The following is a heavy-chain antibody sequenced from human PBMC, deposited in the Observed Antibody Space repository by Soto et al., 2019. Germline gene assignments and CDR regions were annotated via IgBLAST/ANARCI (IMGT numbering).Heavy chain of an antibody. CDR2: IRGTGGET. CDR3: AQDRGWGVVSPSHDY. D-gene: IGHD2-21*01. V-gene: IGHV3-23*01. CDR1: GFTFRNFV. J-gene: IGHJ4*01. Sequence: EVQLLESGGGMVQPGGSLRVSCAASGFTFRNFVMSWVRQAPGKGLEWVSAIRGTGGETFYADSVKGRFTISRDNSKNTLYLQMNSLRDEDTALYFCAQDRGWGVVSPSHDYWGHVTLVTVSS.